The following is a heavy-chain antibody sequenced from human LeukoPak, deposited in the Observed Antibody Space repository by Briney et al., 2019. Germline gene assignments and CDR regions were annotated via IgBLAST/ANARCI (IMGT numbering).Heavy chain of an antibody. CDR2: INPSGGST. CDR3: ARGRQLWSVGNWFDT. V-gene: IGHV1-46*01. J-gene: IGHJ5*02. Sequence: VASVKVSCKASGYTFTSYYMHWVRQAPGQGLEWMGIINPSGGSTSYAQKFQGRVTMTTDTSTSTVYMELSSLRSEDTAVYYCARGRQLWSVGNWFDTWGQGTLVTVSS. D-gene: IGHD5-18*01. CDR1: GYTFTSYY.